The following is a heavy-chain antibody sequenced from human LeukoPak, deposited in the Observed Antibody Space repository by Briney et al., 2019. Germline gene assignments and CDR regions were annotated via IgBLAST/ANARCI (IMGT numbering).Heavy chain of an antibody. J-gene: IGHJ4*02. V-gene: IGHV5-51*01. CDR2: IHPGDSST. CDR3: TGDFGSQTGVGS. D-gene: IGHD3-10*01. CDR1: GYSFTSHW. Sequence: GESLKISCQGSGYSFTSHWIGWVRQMPGKGLEWMGIIHPGDSSTTYSPSFQGQVTISADKSISTAYLQWSSLKASDTAMYYCTGDFGSQTGVGSWGQGTLVTVSS.